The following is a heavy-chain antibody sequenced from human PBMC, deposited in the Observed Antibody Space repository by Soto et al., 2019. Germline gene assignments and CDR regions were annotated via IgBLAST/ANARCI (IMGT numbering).Heavy chain of an antibody. J-gene: IGHJ5*02. CDR1: GGSFSGYY. V-gene: IGHV4-34*01. CDR3: ARGKLRSSIVVVVAAYNWFDP. Sequence: PSETLSLTCAVYGGSFSGYYWSWIRQPPGKGLEWIGEINHSGSTNYNPSLKSRVTISVDTSKNQFSLKLSSVTAADTAVYYCARGKLRSSIVVVVAAYNWFDPWGQGTLVTVSS. D-gene: IGHD2-15*01. CDR2: INHSGST.